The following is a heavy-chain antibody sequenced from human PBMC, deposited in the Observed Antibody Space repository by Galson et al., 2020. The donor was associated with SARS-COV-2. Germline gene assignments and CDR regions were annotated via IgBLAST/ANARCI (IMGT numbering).Heavy chain of an antibody. V-gene: IGHV3-49*04. CDR3: TRDTLIAAAGTMWHYYYYYMDV. J-gene: IGHJ6*03. Sequence: GESLKISCTASGFTFGDYAMSWVRQAPGKGLEWVGFIRSKAYGGTTEYAASVKGRFTISRDDSKSIAYLQMNSLKPEDTAVYYCTRDTLIAAAGTMWHYYYYYMDVWGKGTTVTVSS. CDR1: GFTFGDYA. D-gene: IGHD6-13*01. CDR2: IRSKAYGGTT.